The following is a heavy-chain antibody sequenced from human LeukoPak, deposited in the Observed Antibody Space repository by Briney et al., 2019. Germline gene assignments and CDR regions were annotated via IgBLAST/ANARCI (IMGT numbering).Heavy chain of an antibody. J-gene: IGHJ4*02. CDR1: GFTFSSYG. V-gene: IGHV3-30*18. D-gene: IGHD3-9*01. CDR2: ISYDGNNK. CDR3: AKDLTGYFDWLFDY. Sequence: PGGSLRLSCAASGFTFSSYGMHWVRQAPGKGLEWVAVISYDGNNKYYADSVKGRFTISRDNSKNTLYLQMNSLRAEDTAVYYCAKDLTGYFDWLFDYWGQGTLVTVSS.